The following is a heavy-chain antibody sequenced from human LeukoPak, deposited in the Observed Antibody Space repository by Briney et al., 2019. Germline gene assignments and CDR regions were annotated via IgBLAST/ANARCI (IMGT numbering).Heavy chain of an antibody. CDR3: ARDVPMAVTTKPNYYYGMDV. V-gene: IGHV4-31*03. D-gene: IGHD4-17*01. Sequence: SETLSLTCTVSGGSISSGDYYWSWIRQHPGKGLEWIGYIYYSGSTYYNPSLKSRVTISVDTSKNQFSLKLSSVTAADTAVYYCARDVPMAVTTKPNYYYGMDVWGQGTTVTVSS. J-gene: IGHJ6*02. CDR1: GGSISSGDYY. CDR2: IYYSGST.